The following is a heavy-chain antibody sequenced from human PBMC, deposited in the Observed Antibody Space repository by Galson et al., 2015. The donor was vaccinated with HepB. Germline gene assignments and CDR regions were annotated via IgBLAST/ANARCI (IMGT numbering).Heavy chain of an antibody. J-gene: IGHJ4*02. Sequence: SLRLSCAASGFTLSSYSMNWVRQAPGKGLEWVSSISSSGNYIYYADSVKGRFTISRDDAQNSLYLQMNSLRAEDTAVYYCVRDPPLGTPLDYWGQGTLVTVSS. CDR3: VRDPPLGTPLDY. D-gene: IGHD7-27*01. V-gene: IGHV3-21*01. CDR2: ISSSGNYI. CDR1: GFTLSSYS.